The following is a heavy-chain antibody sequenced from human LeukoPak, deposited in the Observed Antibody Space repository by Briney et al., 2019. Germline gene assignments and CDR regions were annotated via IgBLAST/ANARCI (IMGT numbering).Heavy chain of an antibody. CDR2: INPNSGGT. V-gene: IGHV1-2*02. Sequence: ASVKVSCKASGYTFTGYYIHWVRQAPGQGLEWMGWINPNSGGTNYAQKFQGRVTMTRDTSISTAYMELSRLRSDDTAVYYCARHFDDNSGQAADYWGQGTLVTVSS. CDR1: GYTFTGYY. D-gene: IGHD3-22*01. CDR3: ARHFDDNSGQAADY. J-gene: IGHJ4*02.